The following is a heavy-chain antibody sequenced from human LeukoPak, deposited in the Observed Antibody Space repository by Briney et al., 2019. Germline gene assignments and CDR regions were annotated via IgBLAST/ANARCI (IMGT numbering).Heavy chain of an antibody. Sequence: GGSLRLSCAASGFSVNNKYMSWVRQAPGKGLEWVSVIYSGGSTNYADSVTGRFTISRDNSNNTVYLHMNSLRAEDTGVYYCARDRGVGTNLGFDYWGQGTLVIVSS. D-gene: IGHD1-26*01. J-gene: IGHJ4*02. CDR1: GFSVNNKY. CDR2: IYSGGST. V-gene: IGHV3-53*01. CDR3: ARDRGVGTNLGFDY.